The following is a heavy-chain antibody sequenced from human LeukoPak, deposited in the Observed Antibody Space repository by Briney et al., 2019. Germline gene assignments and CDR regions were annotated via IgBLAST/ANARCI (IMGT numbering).Heavy chain of an antibody. Sequence: GASVKVSCKASGYTFTSYAMHWVRQAPGQRLEWMGWINAGNGNTKYSQKFQGRVTITRDTSASTAYMELSSLRSEDTAVYYCARDVLKLTGDDAFDIWGQGTMVTVSS. CDR1: GYTFTSYA. CDR2: INAGNGNT. CDR3: ARDVLKLTGDDAFDI. J-gene: IGHJ3*02. D-gene: IGHD7-27*01. V-gene: IGHV1-3*01.